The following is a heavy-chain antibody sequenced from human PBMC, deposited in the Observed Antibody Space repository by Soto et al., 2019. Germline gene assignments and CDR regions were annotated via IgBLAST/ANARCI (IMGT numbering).Heavy chain of an antibody. CDR2: ISRSSSTM. V-gene: IGHV3-48*02. D-gene: IGHD3-10*01. CDR3: ARDLSYYGSGSHYNEDYYLYYGMDV. J-gene: IGHJ6*02. CDR1: GFTFNSYS. Sequence: GGSLRLSCAASGFTFNSYSMNWVRQAPGKGLEWVSYISRSSSTMYYADSVKGRFTISRDNAKNSLYLQMNSLRDEDTAVYYCARDLSYYGSGSHYNEDYYLYYGMDVWGQGTTVTV.